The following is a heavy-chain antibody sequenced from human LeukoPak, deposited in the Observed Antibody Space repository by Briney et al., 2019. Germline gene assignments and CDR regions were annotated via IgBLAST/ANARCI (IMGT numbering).Heavy chain of an antibody. D-gene: IGHD6-19*01. CDR2: ISGSGGST. CDR3: AREERGIAVAGTRSQGYYYYGMDV. J-gene: IGHJ6*02. Sequence: GGSLRLSCAASGFTFSSYAMSWVRQAPGKGLEWVSAISGSGGSTYYADSVKVRFTISRDNSKNTLYLQMNSLRAEDTAVYYCAREERGIAVAGTRSQGYYYYGMDVWGQGTTVTVSS. CDR1: GFTFSSYA. V-gene: IGHV3-23*01.